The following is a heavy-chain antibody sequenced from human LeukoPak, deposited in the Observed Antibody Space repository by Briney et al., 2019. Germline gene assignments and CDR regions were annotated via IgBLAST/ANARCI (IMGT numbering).Heavy chain of an antibody. CDR1: GDSVSSNSAA. J-gene: IGHJ6*03. CDR2: TYYRSKWYN. V-gene: IGHV6-1*01. D-gene: IGHD3-10*01. CDR3: ARDYPGSGSSQIYYYYYMDV. Sequence: SQTLSLTCAISGDSVSSNSAAWNWIRQSPSRGLEWLGRTYYRSKWYNDYAVSVKSRITINPDTSKNQFSLQLNSVTPEDTAVYYCARDYPGSGSSQIYYYYYMDVWGKGTTVTVSS.